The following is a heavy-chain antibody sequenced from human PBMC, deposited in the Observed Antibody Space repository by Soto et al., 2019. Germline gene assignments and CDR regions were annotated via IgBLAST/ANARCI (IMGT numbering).Heavy chain of an antibody. CDR1: GFTFSSYA. CDR2: ISGSGGST. J-gene: IGHJ4*02. CDR3: ARVSVVVPAADFDY. Sequence: PGGSLRLSCAASGFTFSSYAMSWVRQAPGKGLEWVSAISGSGGSTYYADSVKGRFTISRDNSKNTLYLQMNSLRAEDTAVYYCARVSVVVPAADFDYWGQGTLVTVSS. D-gene: IGHD2-2*01. V-gene: IGHV3-23*01.